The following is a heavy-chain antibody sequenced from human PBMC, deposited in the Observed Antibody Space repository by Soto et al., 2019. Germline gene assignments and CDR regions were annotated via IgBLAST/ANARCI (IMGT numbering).Heavy chain of an antibody. V-gene: IGHV1-18*01. J-gene: IGHJ4*02. D-gene: IGHD3-22*01. Sequence: QVQLVQSGAEVKKPGASVKVSCKASGYTFTSYGISWVRQAPGQGLEWMGWISAYNGNTNYAQKLQGRVTMTTDTSTSTSYMELRSLRSDDTAVYYCARFMTYYYDSSGYYASDWGQGTLVTVSS. CDR2: ISAYNGNT. CDR3: ARFMTYYYDSSGYYASD. CDR1: GYTFTSYG.